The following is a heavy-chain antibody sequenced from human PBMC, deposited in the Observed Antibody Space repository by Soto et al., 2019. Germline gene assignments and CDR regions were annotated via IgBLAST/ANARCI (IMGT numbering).Heavy chain of an antibody. CDR2: IYYSGST. Sequence: ASETLSLTCTVSGGSISSYYWSWIRQPPGKGLEWIGYIYYSGSTNYNPSLKSRVTISVDTSKNQFSLKLSSVTAADTAVYYCARALDWNYGIAAAGTNHYYCGMDVWGQGTTVTVSS. CDR3: ARALDWNYGIAAAGTNHYYCGMDV. CDR1: GGSISSYY. V-gene: IGHV4-59*01. D-gene: IGHD6-13*01. J-gene: IGHJ6*02.